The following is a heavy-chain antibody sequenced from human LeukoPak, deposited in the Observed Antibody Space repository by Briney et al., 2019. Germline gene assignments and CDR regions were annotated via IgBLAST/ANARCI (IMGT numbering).Heavy chain of an antibody. CDR3: AREYCSSTTCYPFFDY. CDR1: GFNFSSFV. D-gene: IGHD2-2*01. Sequence: GGSLRLSCAASGFNFSSFVMHWVRQAPGKGLGWVAVIWYDGSNKYYADSVKGRFTISRDNSKNTLYLQMNSLRAEDTAVYYCAREYCSSTTCYPFFDYWGQGTLVTVSS. CDR2: IWYDGSNK. V-gene: IGHV3-33*01. J-gene: IGHJ4*02.